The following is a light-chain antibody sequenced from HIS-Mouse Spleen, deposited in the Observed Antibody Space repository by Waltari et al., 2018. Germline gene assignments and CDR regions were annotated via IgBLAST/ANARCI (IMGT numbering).Light chain of an antibody. V-gene: IGLV3-25*03. CDR3: QSADSSGTYVV. CDR1: ALPKQY. CDR2: KDS. J-gene: IGLJ2*01. Sequence: SYELTQPPSVSVSPGQTARITCSGDALPKQYAYWYQQKPGQAPVLVRYKDSERPSGIPERFSGSSSGTTVTLTISGVQAEDEADYYCQSADSSGTYVVFGGGTKLTAL.